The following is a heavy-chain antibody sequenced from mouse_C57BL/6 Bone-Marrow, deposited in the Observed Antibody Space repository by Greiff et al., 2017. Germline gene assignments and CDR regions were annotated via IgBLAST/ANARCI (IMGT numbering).Heavy chain of an antibody. D-gene: IGHD2-3*01. CDR3: ARDGYYAMDY. CDR2: IYPRSGNT. CDR1: GYTFTSYG. Sequence: VQLQQSGAELARPGASVKLSCKASGYTFTSYGISWVKQSTGQGLEWIGEIYPRSGNTYYNEKFKGKATLTADKSSSTAYMELRSLTSEDSAVYFCARDGYYAMDYWGQGTSVTVSS. J-gene: IGHJ4*01. V-gene: IGHV1-81*01.